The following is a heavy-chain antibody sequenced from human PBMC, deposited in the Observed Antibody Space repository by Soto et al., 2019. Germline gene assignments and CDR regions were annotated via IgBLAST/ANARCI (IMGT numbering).Heavy chain of an antibody. V-gene: IGHV4-39*01. CDR2: MYYDVGT. Sequence: SETLSLTCIVSGSSISSSGYYWGWIRQPPGKGLGWIASMYYDVGTYYNPSLKSRVTISVDTSANQFSLKLSSVTAADTFVYIWPTLPSRQWVDQWGQGTLVTVSS. D-gene: IGHD6-6*01. CDR3: PTLPSRQWVDQ. J-gene: IGHJ5*02. CDR1: GSSISSSGYY.